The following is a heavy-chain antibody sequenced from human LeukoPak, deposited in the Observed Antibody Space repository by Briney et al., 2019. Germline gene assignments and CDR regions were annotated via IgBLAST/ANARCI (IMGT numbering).Heavy chain of an antibody. V-gene: IGHV4-34*01. CDR2: INHSGST. CDR1: GGSFSGYY. D-gene: IGHD5-24*01. Sequence: SETLSLTCAVYGGSFSGYYWSWIRQPPGKGLEWIGEINHSGSTNCNPSLKSRVTISVDTSKNQFSLKLSSVTAADTAVYYCARRGRDGYNPAKDAFDIWGQGTMVTVSS. CDR3: ARRGRDGYNPAKDAFDI. J-gene: IGHJ3*02.